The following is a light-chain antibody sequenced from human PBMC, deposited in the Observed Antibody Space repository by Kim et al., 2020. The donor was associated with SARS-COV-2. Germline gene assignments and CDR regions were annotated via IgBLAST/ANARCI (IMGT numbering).Light chain of an antibody. CDR2: DAS. J-gene: IGKJ4*01. Sequence: EIVLTQSPATLSSSPGERATLSCRASQSISSHLGWYQQKPGQAPRLFISDASNRATGIPARFSGSGSGTDFTLTISSLEPEDFAVYYCQQRNEWPLTFGAGTKVDIK. V-gene: IGKV3-11*01. CDR1: QSISSH. CDR3: QQRNEWPLT.